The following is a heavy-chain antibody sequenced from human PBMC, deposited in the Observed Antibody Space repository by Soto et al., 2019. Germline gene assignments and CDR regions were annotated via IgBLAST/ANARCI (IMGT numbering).Heavy chain of an antibody. CDR2: IYHSGST. D-gene: IGHD3-10*01. CDR3: ARGAITMVRGVVLPENWFDP. V-gene: IGHV4-61*08. J-gene: IGHJ5*02. Sequence: SETLSLTCAVSGGSISSGGYSWSWIRQPPGKGLKRIGYIYHSGSTNYNPSLKSRVTISVDTSKNQFSLKLSSVTAADTAVYYCARGAITMVRGVVLPENWFDPWGQGTLVTVSS. CDR1: GGSISSGGYS.